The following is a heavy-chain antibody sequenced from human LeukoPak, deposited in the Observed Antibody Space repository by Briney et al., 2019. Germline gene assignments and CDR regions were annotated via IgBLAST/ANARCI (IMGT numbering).Heavy chain of an antibody. Sequence: SQTLSLTCTVSGASISSYYWSWVRQPPGKGLEWLGYIYTSGSTNYNPSLKSRVTISVDTSKTQFSLKLSSVTAADTAVYYCASSAAMRSYYYYMDVWGKGTTVTVSS. CDR3: ASSAAMRSYYYYMDV. CDR1: GASISSYY. V-gene: IGHV4-4*09. D-gene: IGHD5-18*01. J-gene: IGHJ6*03. CDR2: IYTSGST.